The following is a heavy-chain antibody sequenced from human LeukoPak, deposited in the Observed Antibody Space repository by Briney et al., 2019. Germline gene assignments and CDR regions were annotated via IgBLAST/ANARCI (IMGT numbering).Heavy chain of an antibody. CDR3: AKDNDWLFVYNWFDP. J-gene: IGHJ5*02. CDR1: GFTFSNAW. CDR2: ISGSGGST. V-gene: IGHV3-23*01. Sequence: GALRLSCAASGFTFSNAWMSWVRQAPGKGLEWVSAISGSGGSTYYADSVKGRFTISRDNSKNTLYLQMNSLRAEDTAVYYCAKDNDWLFVYNWFDPWGQGTLVTVSS. D-gene: IGHD3-9*01.